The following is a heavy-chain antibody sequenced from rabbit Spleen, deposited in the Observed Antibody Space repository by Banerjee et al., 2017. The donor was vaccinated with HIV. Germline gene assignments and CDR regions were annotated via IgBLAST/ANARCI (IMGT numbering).Heavy chain of an antibody. D-gene: IGHD1-1*01. J-gene: IGHJ4*01. CDR1: GFSFNSIFW. CDR2: IYAGSSGGT. CDR3: ARDLVAVIGWNFNL. Sequence: QSLEESGGGLVKPGASLTLTCTTSGFSFNSIFWICWVRQAPGKGLEWIACIYAGSSGGTYYASWAKGRFTISKSSSTTVTLQMTSLTVADTATYFCARDLVAVIGWNFNLWGPGTLVPVS. V-gene: IGHV1S40*01.